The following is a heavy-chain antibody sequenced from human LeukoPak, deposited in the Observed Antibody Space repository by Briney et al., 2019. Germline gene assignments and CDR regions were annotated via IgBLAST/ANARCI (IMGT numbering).Heavy chain of an antibody. V-gene: IGHV3-9*01. CDR2: ISWNSGNI. CDR3: AKDLYSSSYYFGY. Sequence: SLRLSCAASGFSFNDYAMHWVRQAPGKGLEWVSGISWNSGNIGYADSVKGRFTISRDNAKNSLYLQMNSLRAEDTALYYCAKDLYSSSYYFGYWGQGTLVTVSS. D-gene: IGHD6-6*01. CDR1: GFSFNDYA. J-gene: IGHJ4*02.